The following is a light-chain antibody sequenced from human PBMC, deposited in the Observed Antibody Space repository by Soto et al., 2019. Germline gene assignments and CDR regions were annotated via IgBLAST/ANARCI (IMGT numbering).Light chain of an antibody. CDR1: QSVSNNY. V-gene: IGKV3-20*01. Sequence: TRCPGTQYLSQGERATLSCRASQSVSNNYLAWYQQKPGQAPRLLIYGASNRATGIPDRFSGSGSGTDFTLTISRLEPEDFAVYYCQQYGSSGTFGQGTKVDIK. CDR3: QQYGSSGT. J-gene: IGKJ1*01. CDR2: GAS.